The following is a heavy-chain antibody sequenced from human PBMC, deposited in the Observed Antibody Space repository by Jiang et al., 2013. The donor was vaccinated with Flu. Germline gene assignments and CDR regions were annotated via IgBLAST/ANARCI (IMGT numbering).Heavy chain of an antibody. V-gene: IGHV4-30-4*08. CDR1: GGSISSGDYF. Sequence: GPGLVKPSQTVTLTCTVSGGSISSGDYFWTWVRQPPGKGLEWVGHIYYTGSTNYNPSLQSRVAMSVDRSKNHFSLSLASVTAADTAVYYCAREREGKYGSGSRGLDYWGQGNPGHRSPQ. CDR2: IYYTGST. J-gene: IGHJ4*02. CDR3: AREREGKYGSGSRGLDY. D-gene: IGHD3-10*01.